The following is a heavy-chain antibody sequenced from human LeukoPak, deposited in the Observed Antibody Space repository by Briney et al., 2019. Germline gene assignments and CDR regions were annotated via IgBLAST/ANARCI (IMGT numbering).Heavy chain of an antibody. J-gene: IGHJ4*02. CDR3: AREDRGVLIVDY. CDR1: GYTFTSYD. V-gene: IGHV1-8*01. Sequence: ASVTVSCTASGYTFTSYDINWVRQAPGQGLEWMGWMNPNSGNTGYAQKFQGRVTMARNTSISTAYMELSSLRSEDTAVYYCAREDRGVLIVDYWGQGTLVTVSS. D-gene: IGHD3-10*01. CDR2: MNPNSGNT.